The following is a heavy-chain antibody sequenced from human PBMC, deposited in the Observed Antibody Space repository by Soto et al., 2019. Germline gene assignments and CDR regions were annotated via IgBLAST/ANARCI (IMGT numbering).Heavy chain of an antibody. Sequence: GGSLRLSCAASGFTFNTYAMNWVRQAPGKGLEWVSAISGTGGSTHYAGSVKGRFTISRDNSKNTLYLQMNSLRAEDTAVYYCVKGLVVVAAPPDYWGQGTLVTVSS. V-gene: IGHV3-23*01. CDR3: VKGLVVVAAPPDY. CDR2: ISGTGGST. CDR1: GFTFNTYA. D-gene: IGHD2-15*01. J-gene: IGHJ4*02.